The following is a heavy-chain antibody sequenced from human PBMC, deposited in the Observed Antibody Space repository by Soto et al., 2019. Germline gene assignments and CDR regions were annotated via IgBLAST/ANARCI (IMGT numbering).Heavy chain of an antibody. CDR1: GFTFSSYG. CDR2: SWYDGSTK. D-gene: IGHD3-3*01. CDR3: AXXSYDFWSGYYHPFDL. V-gene: IGHV3-33*01. J-gene: IGHJ5*02. Sequence: QVQLVESGGGVVQPGKSLRLSCAASGFTFSSYGMHWVRQAPGKGLEWVAISWYDGSTKYFADSVKGRFTISRDNSKNLVYXXXXXXXAXDTAVYYCAXXSYDFWSGYYHPFDLWGQGTLVTVSS.